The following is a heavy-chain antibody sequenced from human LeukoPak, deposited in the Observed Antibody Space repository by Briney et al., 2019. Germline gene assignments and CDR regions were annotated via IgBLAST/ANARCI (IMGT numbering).Heavy chain of an antibody. CDR3: ARAYYDILTGYQYHYMDV. V-gene: IGHV1-2*02. CDR2: INPNSGGT. J-gene: IGHJ6*03. Sequence: ASVKVSCKASGYTSTGYYMHWVRQAPGQGLEWMGWINPNSGGTNYAQKFQGRVTMTRDTSISTAYMELSRLRSDDTAVYCCARAYYDILTGYQYHYMDVWGKGTTVTVSS. D-gene: IGHD3-9*01. CDR1: GYTSTGYY.